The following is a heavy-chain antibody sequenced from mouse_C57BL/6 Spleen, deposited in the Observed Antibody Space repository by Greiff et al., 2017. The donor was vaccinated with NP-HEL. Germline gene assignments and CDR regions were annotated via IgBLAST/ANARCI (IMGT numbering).Heavy chain of an antibody. CDR2: FYPGSGSI. J-gene: IGHJ3*01. D-gene: IGHD1-1*01. Sequence: VKLMESGAELVKPGASVKLSCKASGYTFTEYTIHWVKQRSGQGLEWIGWFYPGSGSIKYNEKFKDKATLTADKSSSTVYMELSRLTSEDSAVYFCARHDYYGSSYGYWGQGTLVTVSA. CDR1: GYTFTEYT. CDR3: ARHDYYGSSYGY. V-gene: IGHV1-62-2*01.